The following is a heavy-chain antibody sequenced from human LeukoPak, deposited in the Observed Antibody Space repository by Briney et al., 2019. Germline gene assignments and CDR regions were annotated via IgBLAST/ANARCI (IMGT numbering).Heavy chain of an antibody. J-gene: IGHJ5*02. D-gene: IGHD1-26*01. V-gene: IGHV4-61*09. CDR2: IFTSGST. CDR1: GDSVTGGLYY. Sequence: SQTLSLTCTVSGDSVTGGLYYWSWIRQPAGKGLEWIGHIFTSGSTNYNPSLRSRLTISTDPSKNQFSLKLSSVTAADTAVYYCARGEVDLDPWGQGTLVTVSS. CDR3: ARGEVDLDP.